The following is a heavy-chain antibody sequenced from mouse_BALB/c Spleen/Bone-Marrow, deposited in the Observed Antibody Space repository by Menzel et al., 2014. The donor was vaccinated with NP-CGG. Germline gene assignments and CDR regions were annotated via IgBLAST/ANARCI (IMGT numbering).Heavy chain of an antibody. Sequence: VQLVESGLDLGPPSVSRSITCTVSGFSLTRYGVHWVRQPPGKGLEWLVVIWSDGRTTYNSALKSRLCISKENSKSQVFLKMNSLQTDDTARYDCSTKYYGSSYAMDYFGHGTTATIS. J-gene: IGHJ4*01. CDR3: STKYYGSSYAMDY. D-gene: IGHD1-1*01. CDR2: IWSDGRT. V-gene: IGHV2-6-2*01. CDR1: GFSLTRYG.